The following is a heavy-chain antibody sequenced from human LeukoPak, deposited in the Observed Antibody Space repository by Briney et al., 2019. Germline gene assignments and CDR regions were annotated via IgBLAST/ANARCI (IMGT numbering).Heavy chain of an antibody. Sequence: PSETLSLTCTVSGGSISSGDYYWRWIRQPPGTGLEWIGYIYYSGSTYYNPSLKSRVTISVDTSKNQFSLKLSSVTAADTAVYYCARDQYCSSTSCAPGWFDPWGQGTLVTVSS. CDR1: GGSISSGDYY. V-gene: IGHV4-30-4*08. J-gene: IGHJ5*02. D-gene: IGHD2-2*01. CDR2: IYYSGST. CDR3: ARDQYCSSTSCAPGWFDP.